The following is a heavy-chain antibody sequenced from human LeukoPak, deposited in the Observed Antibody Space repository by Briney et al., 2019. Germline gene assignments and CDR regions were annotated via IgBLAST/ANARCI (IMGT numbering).Heavy chain of an antibody. CDR2: IRYDGSNK. J-gene: IGHJ4*02. Sequence: GGSLRLSCAASGFTFSSYGMHWVHQAPGKGLEWVAFIRYDGSNKYYADSVKGRFTISRDNSKNTLYLQMNSLRAEDTAVYYCAKAGDTAMVTSYWGQGTLVTVSS. CDR3: AKAGDTAMVTSY. CDR1: GFTFSSYG. D-gene: IGHD5-18*01. V-gene: IGHV3-30*02.